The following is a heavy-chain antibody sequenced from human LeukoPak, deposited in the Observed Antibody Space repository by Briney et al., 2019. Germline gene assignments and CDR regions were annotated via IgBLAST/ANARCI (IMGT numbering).Heavy chain of an antibody. CDR3: ARDIDNGDYVVY. CDR2: ISSSGDIT. CDR1: RFTFSSYS. Sequence: GGSLRLSCAASRFTFSSYSMNWVRQAPGKGLEWVSSISSSGDITYYADSVKGRFTISRDNSKNTLYLQMNSLRAEDTAVYYCARDIDNGDYVVYWGQGTLVTVSS. J-gene: IGHJ4*02. D-gene: IGHD4-17*01. V-gene: IGHV3-23*01.